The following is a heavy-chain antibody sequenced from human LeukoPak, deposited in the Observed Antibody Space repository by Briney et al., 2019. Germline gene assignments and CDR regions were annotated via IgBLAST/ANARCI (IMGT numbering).Heavy chain of an antibody. CDR1: GFTFSTYA. V-gene: IGHV3-23*01. Sequence: GGSLRLSCAASGFTFSTYAMTWVRQAPGKGLEWVSAISGSGGSTYYADSVKGRFTISRDNSKNTLYLQMNSLRAEDTAVYYCAKLAREYCSSTSCPNWFDPWGQGTLVTVSS. D-gene: IGHD2-2*01. J-gene: IGHJ5*02. CDR2: ISGSGGST. CDR3: AKLAREYCSSTSCPNWFDP.